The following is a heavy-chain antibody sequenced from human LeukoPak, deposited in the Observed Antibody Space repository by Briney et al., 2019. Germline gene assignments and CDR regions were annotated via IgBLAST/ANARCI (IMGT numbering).Heavy chain of an antibody. CDR2: ISSSGSTI. V-gene: IGHV3-48*03. D-gene: IGHD6-25*01. CDR1: RFTFSSYE. CDR3: ARSGPGGAFDI. J-gene: IGHJ3*02. Sequence: GGSLRLSCAASRFTFSSYEMIWARQAPGKGLEWVSHISSSGSTIYYADSVKGRFTISRDNAKNSMYLQMNSLRAEDTAVYYCARSGPGGAFDIWGQGTMVTVSS.